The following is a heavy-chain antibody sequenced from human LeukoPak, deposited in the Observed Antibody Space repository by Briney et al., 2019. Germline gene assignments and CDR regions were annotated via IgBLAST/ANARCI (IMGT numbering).Heavy chain of an antibody. J-gene: IGHJ3*02. CDR2: ISGSGGST. D-gene: IGHD3-3*01. V-gene: IGHV3-23*01. CDR1: GFTFSSYA. CDR3: AKGKAGVVDAFDI. Sequence: GGSLRLSCAASGFTFSSYAMSWVRQAPGKGLEWVSAISGSGGSTYYADSVKGRFTIPRDNSKNTLYLQMNSLRAEDTAVYYCAKGKAGVVDAFDIWGQGTMVTVSS.